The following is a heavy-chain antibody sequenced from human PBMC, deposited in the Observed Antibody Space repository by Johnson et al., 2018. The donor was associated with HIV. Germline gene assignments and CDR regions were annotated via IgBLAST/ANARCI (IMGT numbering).Heavy chain of an antibody. V-gene: IGHV3-30*02. Sequence: QMLLVESGGGVVQPGGSLRLSCAASGFIFSTFGMHWVRQAPGKGLEWVAFFRYDGSSKYYGDPVNGRFTISRDESKNTLFLEMDSLRTEDTALYYCARESRSGTGNVPGRHALDVWGQGTMVTVSS. CDR2: FRYDGSSK. CDR1: GFIFSTFG. CDR3: ARESRSGTGNVPGRHALDV. D-gene: IGHD1-1*01. J-gene: IGHJ3*01.